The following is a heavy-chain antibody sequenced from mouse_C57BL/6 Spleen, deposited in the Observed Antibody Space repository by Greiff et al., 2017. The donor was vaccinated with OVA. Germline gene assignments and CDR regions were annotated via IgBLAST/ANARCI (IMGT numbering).Heavy chain of an antibody. V-gene: IGHV5-6*02. CDR2: ISSGGSYT. CDR3: ARGAYYDYERYCDV. Sequence: EVKLVESGGDLVKPGGSLKLSCAASGFTFSSYGMSWVRQTPDKRLEWVATISSGGSYTYYPDSVKGRFTISRDKAKNTPYMQMSILRTEYTAMSDCARGAYYDYERYCDVWGTGTTVTVSS. CDR1: GFTFSSYG. J-gene: IGHJ1*03. D-gene: IGHD2-4*01.